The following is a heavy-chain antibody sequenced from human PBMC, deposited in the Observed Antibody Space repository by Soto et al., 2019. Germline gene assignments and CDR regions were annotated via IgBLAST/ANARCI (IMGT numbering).Heavy chain of an antibody. J-gene: IGHJ5*02. CDR1: GGSISSYT. CDR3: ARDHRAYLDP. CDR2: IYYSGST. Sequence: XETLSVQITVSGGSISSYTWNWIRQPPGKGLEWIGYIYYSGSTNYNPSLKSRVTISVDTSKNQFSLKLSSVTAADTAVYYCARDHRAYLDPWGQGTLVTVSS. V-gene: IGHV4-59*01.